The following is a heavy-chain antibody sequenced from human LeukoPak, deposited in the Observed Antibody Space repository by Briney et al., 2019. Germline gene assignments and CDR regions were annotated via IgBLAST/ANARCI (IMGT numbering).Heavy chain of an antibody. CDR2: INWNGGST. CDR1: GFTFDDYG. D-gene: IGHD2-21*02. Sequence: PPGGSLRLSCAVSGFTFDDYGMSWVRQAPGKGLEWVSGINWNGGSTGYADSVKGRFTISSDNAKKSLYLKMNSLRGEDTALYYCVRDYCGGDCYPFDYWGQGTLVTVSS. J-gene: IGHJ4*02. CDR3: VRDYCGGDCYPFDY. V-gene: IGHV3-20*04.